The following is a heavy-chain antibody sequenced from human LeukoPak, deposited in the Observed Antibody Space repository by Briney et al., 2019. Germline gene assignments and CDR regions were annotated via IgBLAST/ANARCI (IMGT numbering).Heavy chain of an antibody. V-gene: IGHV1-18*01. Sequence: GASVKVSCKASGYTFTSYGISWVRQAPGQGREWMGWISAYNGNTNYAQKLQGRVTMTTDASTSTAYMELRSLRSDDTAVYYCARGRRLGYCSGGSCHNWFDPWGQGTLVTVSS. J-gene: IGHJ5*02. CDR3: ARGRRLGYCSGGSCHNWFDP. CDR2: ISAYNGNT. CDR1: GYTFTSYG. D-gene: IGHD2-15*01.